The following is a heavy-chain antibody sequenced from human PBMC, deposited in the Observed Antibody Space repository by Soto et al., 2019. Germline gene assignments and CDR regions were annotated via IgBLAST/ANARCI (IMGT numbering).Heavy chain of an antibody. D-gene: IGHD3-10*01. Sequence: QVQLQQWGAGLLKPSETLSLTCAVYGGSFSGYQWSWIRQTPGKGLEWIGEINDSGNINYNPSLKSRVTFLVDTAKNQISLKLNSVTAADTAVYYCARGLIVWFGELSRRGGYYYYMDVWGKGTTVTVSS. J-gene: IGHJ6*03. V-gene: IGHV4-34*01. CDR2: INDSGNI. CDR3: ARGLIVWFGELSRRGGYYYYMDV. CDR1: GGSFSGYQ.